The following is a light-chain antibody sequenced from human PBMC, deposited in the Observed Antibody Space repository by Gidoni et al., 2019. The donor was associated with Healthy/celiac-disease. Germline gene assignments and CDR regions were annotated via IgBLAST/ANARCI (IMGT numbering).Light chain of an antibody. CDR1: SSDVGGYNY. CDR2: EFS. CDR3: SSYTSSSFRV. Sequence: QSALTQPASVSGSPGQSITISCTGTSSDVGGYNYVSWYQQPPGKAPKLMIYEFSNRPSGVSNRFSGSKSGNTASLTISGLQAEDEADYYCSSYTSSSFRVFGGGTKLTVL. J-gene: IGLJ3*02. V-gene: IGLV2-14*01.